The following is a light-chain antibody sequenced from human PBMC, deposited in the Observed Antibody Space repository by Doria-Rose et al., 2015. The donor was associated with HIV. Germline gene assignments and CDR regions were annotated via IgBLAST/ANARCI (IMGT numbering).Light chain of an antibody. V-gene: IGKV3-20*01. J-gene: IGKJ1*01. Sequence: TQSPGTLSLSPGERATLSCRASQSFSSTYLAWYLQKPGQAPSLLIYDGSTSATGIPDRFSAGGSGTDFTLTINRLEPEDFALYYCHQYGTSWTFGQGTKVEI. CDR1: QSFSSTY. CDR2: DGS. CDR3: HQYGTSWT.